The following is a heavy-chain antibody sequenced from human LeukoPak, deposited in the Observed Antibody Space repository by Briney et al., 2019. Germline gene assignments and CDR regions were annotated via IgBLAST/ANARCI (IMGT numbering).Heavy chain of an antibody. Sequence: SETLSLTCTVSGGSISSSSYYWGWIRQPPGKGLEWIGSIYYSGSTYYNPSLKSRVTISVDTSKNQFSLKLSSVTAADTAVYYCARYCSGGSYYSFVGGAFDIWGQGTMVTVSS. CDR3: ARYCSGGSYYSFVGGAFDI. CDR2: IYYSGST. V-gene: IGHV4-39*01. CDR1: GGSISSSSYY. D-gene: IGHD2-15*01. J-gene: IGHJ3*02.